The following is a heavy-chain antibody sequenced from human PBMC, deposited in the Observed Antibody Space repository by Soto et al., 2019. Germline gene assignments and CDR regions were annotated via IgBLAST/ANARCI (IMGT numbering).Heavy chain of an antibody. V-gene: IGHV1-69*13. J-gene: IGHJ5*02. Sequence: ASVNLSCKAAGGAFSIYAISLVRQAPGQGLEWMGGIIPIFGTANYAQKFQGRVTITADESTSTAYMELSSLRSEDTAVYYCASGFWSGYYSIRGFDPWGQGTLVTVSS. CDR3: ASGFWSGYYSIRGFDP. CDR2: IIPIFGTA. CDR1: GGAFSIYA. D-gene: IGHD3-3*01.